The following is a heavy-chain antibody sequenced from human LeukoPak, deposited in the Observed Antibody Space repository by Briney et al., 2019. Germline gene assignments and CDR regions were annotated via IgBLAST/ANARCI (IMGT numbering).Heavy chain of an antibody. CDR1: GYTFTSYD. V-gene: IGHV1-8*03. CDR3: ARVGVLVTSGWRN. D-gene: IGHD6-19*01. CDR2: MDPKSGST. Sequence: GASVKVSCKASGYTFTSYDINWVRQAAGQGLEWMGWMDPKSGSTGYEQKFQGRVTITRDTSISTTYMELSSLRSEDTAVYYCARVGVLVTSGWRNWGQGTLVTVSS. J-gene: IGHJ4*02.